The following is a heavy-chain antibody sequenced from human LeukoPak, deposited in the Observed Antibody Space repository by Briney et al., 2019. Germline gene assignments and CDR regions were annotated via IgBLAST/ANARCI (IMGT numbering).Heavy chain of an antibody. CDR2: IYYSGST. CDR3: ARDRGIAVANPYGMDV. Sequence: SETLSLTCTVSGGSISSYYWSWIRQPPGKGLEWIGYIYYSGSTNYHTSLKSRVTISVDTSKNQFSLKLSSVTAADTAVYYCARDRGIAVANPYGMDVWGQGTTVTAPS. CDR1: GGSISSYY. D-gene: IGHD6-19*01. J-gene: IGHJ6*02. V-gene: IGHV4-59*01.